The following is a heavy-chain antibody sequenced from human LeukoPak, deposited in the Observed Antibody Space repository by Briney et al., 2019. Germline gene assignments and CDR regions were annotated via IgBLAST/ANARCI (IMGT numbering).Heavy chain of an antibody. V-gene: IGHV3-7*01. CDR3: ARLYYDFWSGYAAPGVTSDY. CDR1: AFTFSIYW. Sequence: PGGSLRLSCAASAFTFSIYWMSWVRQAPGKGLEWVANIKKDGSEKYYVDSVKGRFTISRDNAKNSLYLQMNSLRAEDTAVYYCARLYYDFWSGYAAPGVTSDYWGQGTLVTVSS. D-gene: IGHD3-3*01. CDR2: IKKDGSEK. J-gene: IGHJ4*02.